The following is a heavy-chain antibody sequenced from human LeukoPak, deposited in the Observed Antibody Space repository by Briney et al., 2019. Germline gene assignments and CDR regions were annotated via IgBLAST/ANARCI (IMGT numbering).Heavy chain of an antibody. CDR3: ARGPFAGYDFWSGYYPFDY. D-gene: IGHD3-3*01. CDR1: GGSISSYY. V-gene: IGHV4-59*01. CDR2: IYYSGST. J-gene: IGHJ4*02. Sequence: SETLSLTCTVSGGSISSYYWSWIPQPPGKGLEWIGYIYYSGSTNYNPSLKSRVTISVDTSKNQFSLKLSSVTAADTAVYYCARGPFAGYDFWSGYYPFDYWGQGTLVTVSS.